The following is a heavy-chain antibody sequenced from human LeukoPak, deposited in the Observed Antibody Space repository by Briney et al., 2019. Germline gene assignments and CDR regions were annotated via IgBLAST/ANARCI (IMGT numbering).Heavy chain of an antibody. J-gene: IGHJ3*02. CDR2: ISAYNGNT. Sequence: GASVKVSCKASGYTFTSYGISWVRRAPGQGLEWMGWISAYNGNTNYAQKLQGRVTMTTDTSTSTAYMELRSLRSDDTAVYYCARGSLTYYYDSSGCPDDAFDIWGQGTMVTVSS. CDR3: ARGSLTYYYDSSGCPDDAFDI. CDR1: GYTFTSYG. V-gene: IGHV1-18*01. D-gene: IGHD3-22*01.